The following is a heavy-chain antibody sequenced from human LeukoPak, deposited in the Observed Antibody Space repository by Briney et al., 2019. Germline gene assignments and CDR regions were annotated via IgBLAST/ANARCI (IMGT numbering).Heavy chain of an antibody. D-gene: IGHD5-18*01. J-gene: IGHJ5*02. CDR3: ARAGYHRPAWFDP. Sequence: GASVKVSCKASGYTFTGYYIHWVRQAPGQGLEWMGWMNPTSGGTNCAEKFQGRVTMTRDTSIITAYMELSSLRSDDTAVYYCARAGYHRPAWFDPWGQGTLVTVSS. CDR1: GYTFTGYY. V-gene: IGHV1-2*02. CDR2: MNPTSGGT.